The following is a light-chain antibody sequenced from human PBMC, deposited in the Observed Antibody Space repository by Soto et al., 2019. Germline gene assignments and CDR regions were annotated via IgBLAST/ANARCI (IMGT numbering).Light chain of an antibody. Sequence: EIVLTQSPGTLSLSPGERATLSCRASQSVSSSYLAWYQQKPGQARRLLIYGASSRATGIQDRFSGSGSGTDVTLTISRLEPEYFAVYYCQQYGRSPYTFGQGPKLEIK. CDR3: QQYGRSPYT. CDR2: GAS. V-gene: IGKV3-20*01. CDR1: QSVSSSY. J-gene: IGKJ2*01.